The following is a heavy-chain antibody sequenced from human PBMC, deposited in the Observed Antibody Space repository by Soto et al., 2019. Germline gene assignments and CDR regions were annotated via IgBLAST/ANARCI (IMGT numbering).Heavy chain of an antibody. V-gene: IGHV4-30-4*01. J-gene: IGHJ5*01. CDR3: ARGRYCLTGRCFPNWFDS. Sequence: SETLSLTXSVSGDSISSVDYFWAWIRQPPGQALEYIGYIYKSATTYYNPSFESRVAISLDTSKSQFSLNVTSVTAADTAVYFCARGRYCLTGRCFPNWFDSWGQGTLVTSPQ. D-gene: IGHD2-15*01. CDR2: IYKSATT. CDR1: GDSISSVDYF.